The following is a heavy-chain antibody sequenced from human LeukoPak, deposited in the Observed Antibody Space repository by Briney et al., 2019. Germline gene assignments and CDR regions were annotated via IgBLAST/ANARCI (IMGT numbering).Heavy chain of an antibody. Sequence: ASVKVSCKTAGYTFNSYGISWVRQAPGQGLEWRGWINAYNGNTKYVQKLQGRVTMTTDTSTSTAYMELRSLRSDDTAVYYCAREPGNDYGDYYYYGMDVWGQGTTVTVSS. J-gene: IGHJ6*02. CDR1: GYTFNSYG. D-gene: IGHD4-17*01. CDR3: AREPGNDYGDYYYYGMDV. CDR2: INAYNGNT. V-gene: IGHV1-18*01.